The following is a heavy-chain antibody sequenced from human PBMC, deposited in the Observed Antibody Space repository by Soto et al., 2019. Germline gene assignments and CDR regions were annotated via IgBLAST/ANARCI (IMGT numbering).Heavy chain of an antibody. CDR3: AKRRGAGAHFHY. CDR1: GFTFSSYA. J-gene: IGHJ4*02. V-gene: IGHV3-23*01. Sequence: DVQLLESGGGLVQPEGSLRLSCAASGFTFSSYAMGWVRQGPGKGLEWVAVVSIGGSTHYADSVRGRFTISRDNSKNTLSLQMNSLTAEDTAVYFCAKRRGAGAHFHYSGQGALVTVSS. D-gene: IGHD2-15*01. CDR2: VSIGGST.